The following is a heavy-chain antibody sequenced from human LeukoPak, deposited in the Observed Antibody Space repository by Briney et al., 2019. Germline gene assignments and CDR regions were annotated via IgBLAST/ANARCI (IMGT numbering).Heavy chain of an antibody. Sequence: ASVKVSCKASGYTFAAYYMHWVRQAPGQGLEWMGWTNPNSGGTNYAQKFQGRVTMTRDTSISTAYMELSSLRSDDTAVYYCARDRNGFTPHFDYWGQGTLVTVSS. CDR1: GYTFAAYY. CDR3: ARDRNGFTPHFDY. D-gene: IGHD3-3*01. J-gene: IGHJ4*02. V-gene: IGHV1-2*02. CDR2: TNPNSGGT.